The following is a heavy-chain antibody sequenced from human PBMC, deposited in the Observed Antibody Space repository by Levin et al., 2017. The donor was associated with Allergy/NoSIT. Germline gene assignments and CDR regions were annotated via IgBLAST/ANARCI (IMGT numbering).Heavy chain of an antibody. V-gene: IGHV3-33*01. CDR3: ARVEQPEWFGELLRGLEDAFDI. CDR2: IWYDGSNK. D-gene: IGHD3-10*01. Sequence: SGGSLRLSCAASGFTFSSYGMHWVRQAPGKGLEWVAVIWYDGSNKYYADSVKGRFTISRDNSKNTLYLQMNSLRAEDTAVYYCARVEQPEWFGELLRGLEDAFDIWGQGTMVTVSS. J-gene: IGHJ3*02. CDR1: GFTFSSYG.